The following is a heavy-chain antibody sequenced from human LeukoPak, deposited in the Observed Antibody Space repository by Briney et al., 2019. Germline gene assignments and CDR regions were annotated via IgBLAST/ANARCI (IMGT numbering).Heavy chain of an antibody. Sequence: GASVKVSCKASGYTFTGYYMHWVRQAPGQGLEWMGRINPNSGGTNYAQKFQGRVTMTRDTSISTAYMELSRLRSDDTAVYYCARDMHYYDSSGYPTDHWGQGTLVTVSS. CDR1: GYTFTGYY. V-gene: IGHV1-2*06. CDR2: INPNSGGT. J-gene: IGHJ4*02. CDR3: ARDMHYYDSSGYPTDH. D-gene: IGHD3-22*01.